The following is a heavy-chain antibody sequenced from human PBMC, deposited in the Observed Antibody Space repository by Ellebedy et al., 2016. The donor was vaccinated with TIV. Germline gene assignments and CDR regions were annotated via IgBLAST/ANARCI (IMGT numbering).Heavy chain of an antibody. D-gene: IGHD5-24*01. CDR1: GFSFSDYA. V-gene: IGHV3-23*01. CDR2: MSGPGRVA. J-gene: IGHJ1*01. Sequence: PGGSLRLSCAASGFSFSDYAMSWVRQSPGKGLEWVSDMSGPGRVAHYADSVKGRFTISRDNSKSTLDLQMNGLRAEDTATYYCTKDFSGEMATMFHHWGQGVLVTVSS. CDR3: TKDFSGEMATMFHH.